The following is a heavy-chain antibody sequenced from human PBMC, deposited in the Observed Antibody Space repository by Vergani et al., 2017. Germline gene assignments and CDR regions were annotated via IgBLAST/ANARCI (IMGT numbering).Heavy chain of an antibody. J-gene: IGHJ4*02. Sequence: QVQLQQWGAGLLKPSETLSLTCAVYGGSFSGYYWSWIRQPPGKGLEWIGEINHSGSTNYNPSLKSRVTISVDTSKNQFSLKLSSVTAADTAVYYCARSSSWYGQFDYWGQGTLVTVSS. CDR2: INHSGST. CDR3: ARSSSWYGQFDY. V-gene: IGHV4-34*01. CDR1: GGSFSGYY. D-gene: IGHD6-13*01.